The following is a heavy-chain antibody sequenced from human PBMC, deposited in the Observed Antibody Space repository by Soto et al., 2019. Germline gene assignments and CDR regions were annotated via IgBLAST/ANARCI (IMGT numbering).Heavy chain of an antibody. CDR3: ARPSGGYLYYFDY. CDR2: INHSGST. J-gene: IGHJ4*02. D-gene: IGHD1-26*01. Sequence: SETLSLTCAVYGGSFSGYYWSWIRQPPGKGLEWIGEINHSGSTNYNPSLKSRVTISVDTSKNQFSLKLSSVTAADTAVYYCARPSGGYLYYFDYWGQGTLVTVSS. V-gene: IGHV4-34*01. CDR1: GGSFSGYY.